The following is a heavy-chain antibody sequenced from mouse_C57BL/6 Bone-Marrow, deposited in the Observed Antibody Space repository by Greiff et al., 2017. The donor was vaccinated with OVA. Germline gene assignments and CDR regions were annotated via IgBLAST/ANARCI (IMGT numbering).Heavy chain of an antibody. D-gene: IGHD2-3*01. CDR3: ARENDGYYVAWFAY. CDR2: IDPSDSYT. V-gene: IGHV1-69*01. CDR1: GYTFTSYW. J-gene: IGHJ3*01. Sequence: QVQLQQPGAELVMPGASVKLSCKASGYTFTSYWMHWVKQRPGQGLEWIGEIDPSDSYTNYNQKFKGKSKLTVDKSSSTAYMQLSSLTSEDAAVYYCARENDGYYVAWFAYWGQGTLVTVSA.